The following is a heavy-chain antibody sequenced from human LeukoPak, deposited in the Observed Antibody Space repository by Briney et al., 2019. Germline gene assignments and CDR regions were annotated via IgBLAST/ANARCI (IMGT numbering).Heavy chain of an antibody. J-gene: IGHJ4*02. Sequence: GRSLRLSCAASGFTFSSYGMHWVRQAPGKGLERVAVISYDGSNKYYADSVKGRFTISRDNSKNTLYLQMNSLRAEDTAVYYCAKETSDYALTNWGQGTLVTVSS. CDR3: AKETSDYALTN. V-gene: IGHV3-30*18. D-gene: IGHD4-17*01. CDR1: GFTFSSYG. CDR2: ISYDGSNK.